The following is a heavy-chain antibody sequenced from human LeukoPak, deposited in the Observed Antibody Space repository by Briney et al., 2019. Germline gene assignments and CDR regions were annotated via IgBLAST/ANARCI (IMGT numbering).Heavy chain of an antibody. CDR2: IDTGSTYI. J-gene: IGHJ6*02. V-gene: IGHV3-21*01. D-gene: IGHD3-22*01. Sequence: GGSLRLSCAASGCTFRSYSITWVRQAPGKGLEWVSSIDTGSTYIYYADSVKGRFTISRDNAKDSLYLQMNSLRAEDTAVYYCARGGYSSHYYAMDVWGQGTTVTVSS. CDR1: GCTFRSYS. CDR3: ARGGYSSHYYAMDV.